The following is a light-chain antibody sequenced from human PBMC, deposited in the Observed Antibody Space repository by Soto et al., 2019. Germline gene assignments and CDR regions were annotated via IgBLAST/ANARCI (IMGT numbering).Light chain of an antibody. CDR1: SSVVGGYDY. CDR3: SSYTSSSAYVV. CDR2: DVS. J-gene: IGLJ2*01. V-gene: IGLV2-14*03. Sequence: QSALTQPASVSGSPGQSITISCTGTSSVVGGYDYVSWYQQHPGKAPKLMIYDVSNRPSGVSNRFSGSKSANTASLTISGLQAEDEADYYCSSYTSSSAYVVFGGGTKLTVL.